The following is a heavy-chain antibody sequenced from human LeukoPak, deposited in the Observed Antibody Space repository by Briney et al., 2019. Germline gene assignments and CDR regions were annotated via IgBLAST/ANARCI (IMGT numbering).Heavy chain of an antibody. D-gene: IGHD6-13*01. CDR2: IYYSGST. CDR3: ARGGSSAAWYGMDV. V-gene: IGHV4-59*08. CDR1: GGSISSYY. Sequence: PSEILSLTCTVSGGSISSYYWSWIRQPPGKGLEWIGYIYYSGSTNYNPSLKSRVTISVDTSKNQFSLKLSSVTAADTAVYYCARGGSSAAWYGMDVWGQGTTVTVSS. J-gene: IGHJ6*02.